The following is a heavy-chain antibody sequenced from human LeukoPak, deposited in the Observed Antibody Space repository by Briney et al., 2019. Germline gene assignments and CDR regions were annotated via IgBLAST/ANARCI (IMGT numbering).Heavy chain of an antibody. V-gene: IGHV4-59*01. Sequence: PSGTLSLTCTVSGGSISSYYWSWIRQPPGKGLEWIGYIYYSGSTNYNPSLKSRVTISVDTSKNQFSLKLSSVTAADTAVYYCARGGAPDVDYWGQGTLVTVSS. J-gene: IGHJ4*02. D-gene: IGHD1-14*01. CDR3: ARGGAPDVDY. CDR2: IYYSGST. CDR1: GGSISSYY.